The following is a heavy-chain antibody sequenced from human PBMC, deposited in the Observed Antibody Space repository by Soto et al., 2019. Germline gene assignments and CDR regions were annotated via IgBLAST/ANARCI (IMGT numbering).Heavy chain of an antibody. V-gene: IGHV3-15*02. D-gene: IGHD3-22*01. CDR2: IRSKTDGGTT. J-gene: IGHJ4*02. Sequence: EVQLVESGGALVKPGGSLSLSCTASGFTFSDAWMGGVRQAPGKGLEWVGCIRSKTDGGTTDYAAPVKGRFTISRDDSKNTLYLQMNNLKTEDTAVYYCSYDSYRGDYWGQGTLVTVSS. CDR3: SYDSYRGDY. CDR1: GFTFSDAW.